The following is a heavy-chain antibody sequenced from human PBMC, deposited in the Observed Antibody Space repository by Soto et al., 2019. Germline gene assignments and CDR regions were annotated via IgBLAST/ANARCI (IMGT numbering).Heavy chain of an antibody. Sequence: SETLSLTCSVFGGSMSPYYWSWIRQSPGKGLEWIANIYYRGNTNYNPSLESRVAISLDTSKNQFSLSLSSVTAADTAVYYCARGRGYSYGLDPWGQGTLVTVSS. CDR3: ARGRGYSYGLDP. CDR2: IYYRGNT. V-gene: IGHV4-59*08. J-gene: IGHJ5*02. D-gene: IGHD5-18*01. CDR1: GGSMSPYY.